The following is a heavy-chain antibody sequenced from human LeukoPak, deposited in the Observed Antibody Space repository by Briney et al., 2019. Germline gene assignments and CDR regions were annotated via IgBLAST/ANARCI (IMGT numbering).Heavy chain of an antibody. V-gene: IGHV4-34*01. Sequence: PSETLSLTCAVYGGSFSGYYWSWIRQPPGKGLEWIGEINHSGSTSYNPSLKSRVTISVDTSKNQFSLKLSSATAADTAVYYCARQGSAYYSDFWGQGLLVTVSS. CDR2: INHSGST. D-gene: IGHD2-15*01. CDR1: GGSFSGYY. CDR3: ARQGSAYYSDF. J-gene: IGHJ4*02.